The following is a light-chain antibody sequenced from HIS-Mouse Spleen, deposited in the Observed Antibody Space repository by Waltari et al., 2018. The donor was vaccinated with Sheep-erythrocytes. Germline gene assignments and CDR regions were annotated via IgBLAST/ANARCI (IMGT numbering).Light chain of an antibody. CDR2: DVS. CDR1: SSDVGGYNY. J-gene: IGLJ2*01. Sequence: QSALTQPRSVSGSPGQSVTISCTGTSSDVGGYNYVSWYQQHPGKAPKLMLYDVSKRPSGVPGRFYGSKSCNTASLTISGLQAEEEADYYCCSYAGSYTFVVFGGGTKLTVL. V-gene: IGLV2-11*01. CDR3: CSYAGSYTFVV.